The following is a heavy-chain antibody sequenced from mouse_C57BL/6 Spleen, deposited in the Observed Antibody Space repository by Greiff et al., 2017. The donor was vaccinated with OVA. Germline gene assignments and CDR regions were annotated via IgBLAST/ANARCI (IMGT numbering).Heavy chain of an antibody. CDR2: ISNGGGST. J-gene: IGHJ1*03. CDR1: GFTFSDYY. Sequence: EVKVVESGGGLVQPGGSLKLSCAASGFTFSDYYMYWVRQTPEKRLEWVAYISNGGGSTYYPDTVKGRFTISRDNAKNTLYLQMSRLKSEDTAMYYCARHRYYGSSYDWYFDVWGTGTTVTVSS. V-gene: IGHV5-12*01. D-gene: IGHD1-1*01. CDR3: ARHRYYGSSYDWYFDV.